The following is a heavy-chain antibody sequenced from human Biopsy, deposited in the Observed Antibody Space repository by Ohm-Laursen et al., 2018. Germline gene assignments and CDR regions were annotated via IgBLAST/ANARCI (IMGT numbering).Heavy chain of an antibody. J-gene: IGHJ4*02. CDR3: ARDSPSYADYPFDY. V-gene: IGHV4-59*12. D-gene: IGHD4-17*01. CDR1: DVSISTYY. CDR2: IYYNGDT. Sequence: SDTLSLTCTVSDVSISTYYWRWIRQSPGRGLEWIAHIYYNGDTDYNPSLKSRVTMSLDTSKNQFSLRLRSVTAADTAVYYCARDSPSYADYPFDYWGQGTLVTVSS.